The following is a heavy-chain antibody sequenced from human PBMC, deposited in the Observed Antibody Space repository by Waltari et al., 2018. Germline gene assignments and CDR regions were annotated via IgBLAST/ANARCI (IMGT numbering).Heavy chain of an antibody. CDR3: ARGSRDGYLITGAFDI. V-gene: IGHV4-4*09. D-gene: IGHD5-12*01. Sequence: QVQLQESGPGLVKPSETLSLTCTVSGGSISSYYWSWIRQPPGKGLEWIGYIYTSGRTNYNPCLKSRVTISVDTSKNQFSLKLSSVTAADTAVYYCARGSRDGYLITGAFDIWGQGTMVTVSS. CDR2: IYTSGRT. CDR1: GGSISSYY. J-gene: IGHJ3*02.